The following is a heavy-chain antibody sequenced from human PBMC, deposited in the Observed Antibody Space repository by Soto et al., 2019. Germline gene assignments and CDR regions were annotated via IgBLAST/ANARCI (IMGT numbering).Heavy chain of an antibody. J-gene: IGHJ4*02. CDR2: INPNSGGT. Sequence: APLKVSCKTFGYTFTVYYIDWGRQAPGQGLEWMGWINPNSGGTNSAQKFQGWVTMTRDTSISTAYMELSRLRSYDSAVYYCASSSAWAGSFDYWGQGTLVTVSS. CDR3: ASSSAWAGSFDY. CDR1: GYTFTVYY. D-gene: IGHD2-2*01. V-gene: IGHV1-2*04.